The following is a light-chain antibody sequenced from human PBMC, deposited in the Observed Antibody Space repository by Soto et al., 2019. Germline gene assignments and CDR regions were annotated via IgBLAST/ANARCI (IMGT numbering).Light chain of an antibody. CDR3: SSFTSSSSVV. CDR2: DVS. J-gene: IGLJ2*01. Sequence: QSALTQPASVSGSPGQSITISCTGTSSDVGGYNYVSWYQQHPGKAPKLMIYDVSNRPSGVSSSFSGSKSGNTASLTISGLQAEDEADFYCSSFTSSSSVVLGGGNKLAV. V-gene: IGLV2-14*01. CDR1: SSDVGGYNY.